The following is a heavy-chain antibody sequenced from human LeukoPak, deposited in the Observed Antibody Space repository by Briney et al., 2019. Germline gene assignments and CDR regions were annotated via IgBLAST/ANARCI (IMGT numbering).Heavy chain of an antibody. J-gene: IGHJ6*02. CDR1: GFTFSSYD. Sequence: GGSLRLSCAASGFTFSSYDMHWVRQATGKGLEWVSAIGTAGDTYYPGSVKGRFTISRENAKNSLYLQMNSLRAEDTAVYYCARGASEVAGYYYYGMDVWGQGTTVTVSS. D-gene: IGHD6-19*01. CDR3: ARGASEVAGYYYYGMDV. V-gene: IGHV3-13*01. CDR2: IGTAGDT.